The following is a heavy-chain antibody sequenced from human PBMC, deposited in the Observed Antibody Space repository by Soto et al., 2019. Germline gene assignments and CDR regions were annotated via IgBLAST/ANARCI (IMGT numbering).Heavy chain of an antibody. CDR2: IYWNDDK. CDR1: GFSLSTSGVG. Sequence: QITLKESGPPLVKPTQTLTLTCTFSGFSLSTSGVGVGWIRQPPGKALEWLALIYWNDDKRYSPSLKSRLTITKDTSKNQVVLTMTTMDPVDTATYYAVYYYYYYGMDVWGQGTTVTVSS. J-gene: IGHJ6*02. V-gene: IGHV2-5*01. CDR3: VYYYYYYGMDV. D-gene: IGHD5-18*01.